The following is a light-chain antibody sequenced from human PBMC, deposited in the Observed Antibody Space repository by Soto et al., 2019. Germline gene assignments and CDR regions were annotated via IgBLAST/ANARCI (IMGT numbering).Light chain of an antibody. Sequence: DIQMTQTPATLSAFAGDRVTVTCRASQSVSSWVAWYQEKPGRGPKLLIYDASTWQSGVPSRFIGSGSGTEFTLTITSPQPDDFVTYYCQHYNTYSPGTFCQGTRVEVK. CDR1: QSVSSW. CDR2: DAS. CDR3: QHYNTYSPGT. V-gene: IGKV1-5*01. J-gene: IGKJ1*01.